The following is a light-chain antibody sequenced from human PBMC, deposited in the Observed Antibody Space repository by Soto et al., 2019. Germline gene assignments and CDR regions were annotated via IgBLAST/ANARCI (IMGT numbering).Light chain of an antibody. CDR2: GAS. CDR3: QQYGSSPLT. V-gene: IGKV3-20*01. J-gene: IGKJ4*01. CDR1: QSVSSSY. Sequence: EMVLTQSPGTLSLSPGERATLSCRASQSVSSSYLAWYQQKPGQAPRLRIYGASSKATGIPDRFSGSGSGTDFNLTISRLEPEDFAVYYCQQYGSSPLTFGGGTKVEI.